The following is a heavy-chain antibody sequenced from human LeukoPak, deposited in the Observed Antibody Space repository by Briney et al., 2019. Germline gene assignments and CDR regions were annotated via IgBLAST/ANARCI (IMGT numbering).Heavy chain of an antibody. Sequence: ASVTVSCKASGYTFSDYYIHWVRQAPGQGVEWMGWINPNSGGTNYAQKFQGRVTMTRDTSITTAYMELSSLRSDDTAVYYCAKMCYGFWSGFCNWGQGTLVTVSS. V-gene: IGHV1-2*02. CDR2: INPNSGGT. D-gene: IGHD3-3*01. CDR3: AKMCYGFWSGFCN. J-gene: IGHJ4*02. CDR1: GYTFSDYY.